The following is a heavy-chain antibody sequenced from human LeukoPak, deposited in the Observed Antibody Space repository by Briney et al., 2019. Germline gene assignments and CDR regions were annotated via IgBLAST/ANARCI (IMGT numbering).Heavy chain of an antibody. D-gene: IGHD2-15*01. V-gene: IGHV1-46*01. CDR2: INPSGGST. CDR3: AREGRYCSGGSCSSDY. CDR1: GYTFTSYY. Sequence: GASVKVPCKASGYTFTSYYMHWVRQAPGQGLEWMGIINPSGGSTSYAQKFQGRVTMTRDTSTSTAYMELSSLRSEDTAVYYCAREGRYCSGGSCSSDYWGQGTLVTVSS. J-gene: IGHJ4*02.